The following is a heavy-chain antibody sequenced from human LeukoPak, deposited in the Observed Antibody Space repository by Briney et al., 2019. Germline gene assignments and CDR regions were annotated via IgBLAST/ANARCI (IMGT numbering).Heavy chain of an antibody. D-gene: IGHD5-18*01. CDR3: ARGGIELYFY. CDR1: GFTFSRYW. CDR2: INQDGSGT. Sequence: PGGSLRLSCAASGFTFSRYWMTWVRQAPGKGLEWVANINQDGSGTYYADSVKGRFTISRDNAKNSLYLQMNSLRAEDTAVYYCARGGIELYFYWDERAVVTVS. J-gene: IGHJ4*02. V-gene: IGHV3-7*04.